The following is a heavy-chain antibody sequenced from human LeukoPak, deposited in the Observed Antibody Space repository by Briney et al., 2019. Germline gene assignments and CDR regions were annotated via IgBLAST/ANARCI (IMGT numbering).Heavy chain of an antibody. J-gene: IGHJ3*02. CDR2: IYSGGTT. V-gene: IGHV3-53*01. Sequence: GGSLSLSCAASGFTLSSNYMSWVRQAPGKGLEWVSVIYSGGTTYYADSVKGRFTISRDNSKNTLYLQMNSLRAEDTAVYYCAREARRGNAFDIWGQGTMVTVSS. CDR3: AREARRGNAFDI. CDR1: GFTLSSNY.